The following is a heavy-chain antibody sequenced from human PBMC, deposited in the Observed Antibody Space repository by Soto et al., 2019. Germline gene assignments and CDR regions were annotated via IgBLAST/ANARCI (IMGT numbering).Heavy chain of an antibody. CDR2: ISGSGGST. J-gene: IGHJ4*02. V-gene: IGHV3-23*01. D-gene: IGHD6-6*01. CDR3: AKDRYSSSSPNDY. CDR1: GFTFSSYG. Sequence: GGSLRLSCAASGFTFSSYGMHWVRQAPGKGLEWVSAISGSGGSTYYADSVKGRFTISRDNSKNTLYLQMNSLRAEDTAVYYCAKDRYSSSSPNDYWGQGTLVTVSS.